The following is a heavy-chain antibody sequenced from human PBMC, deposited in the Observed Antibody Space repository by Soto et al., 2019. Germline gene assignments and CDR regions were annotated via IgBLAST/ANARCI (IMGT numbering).Heavy chain of an antibody. V-gene: IGHV1-69*12. CDR2: IIPIFGTA. CDR3: AREADCSGGSCYSLFDP. D-gene: IGHD2-15*01. J-gene: IGHJ5*02. CDR1: GGTFSSYA. Sequence: QVQLVQSGAEVKKPGSSVKVSCKASGGTFSSYAISWVRQAPGQGLEWMGGIIPIFGTANYAQKFQGRVTITADESTSKAYMELSSLRSEDTAVYYCAREADCSGGSCYSLFDPWGQGTLVTVSS.